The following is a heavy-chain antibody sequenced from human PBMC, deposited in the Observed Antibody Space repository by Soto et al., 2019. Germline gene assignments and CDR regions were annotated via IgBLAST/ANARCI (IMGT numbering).Heavy chain of an antibody. CDR3: AKATATGGGAFDI. D-gene: IGHD2-8*02. V-gene: IGHV3-23*01. Sequence: GGSLRLSRAASGFFCSSYDMSWVRQAPWKGLEWVSPILVDGSTFYVDSVKGRFTISRDSYQNTVYLQMNSLTVGDTALYYCAKATATGGGAFDICGQGTRSPSP. CDR2: ILVDGST. J-gene: IGHJ3*02. CDR1: GFFCSSYD.